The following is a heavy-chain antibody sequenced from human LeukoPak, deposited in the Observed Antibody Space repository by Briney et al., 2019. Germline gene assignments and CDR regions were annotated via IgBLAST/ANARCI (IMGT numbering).Heavy chain of an antibody. D-gene: IGHD3-10*01. V-gene: IGHV4-39*07. Sequence: SETLSLTCTVSGGSISSDTYYWGWIRQTPGKGLEWIGTIYYTGSTYFNPSLKSRASISLDTSKNQFSLRQNSVTAADTAVYYCAREDGSGTYYRDYWGQGTPVTVSS. CDR2: IYYTGST. CDR1: GGSISSDTYY. J-gene: IGHJ4*02. CDR3: AREDGSGTYYRDY.